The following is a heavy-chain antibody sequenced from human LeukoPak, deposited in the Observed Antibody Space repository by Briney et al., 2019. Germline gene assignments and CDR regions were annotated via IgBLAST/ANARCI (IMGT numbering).Heavy chain of an antibody. J-gene: IGHJ4*02. CDR2: ISGSGGST. CDR3: AKLGGRYDFWSGYRYPYDY. V-gene: IGHV3-23*01. CDR1: GFTFSSYA. D-gene: IGHD3-3*01. Sequence: GGPLRLSCAASGFTFSSYAMSWVRQAPGKGLEWVSAISGSGGSTYYADSVKGRFTISRDNSKNTLYLQMNSLRAEDTAVYYCAKLGGRYDFWSGYRYPYDYWGQGTLVTVSS.